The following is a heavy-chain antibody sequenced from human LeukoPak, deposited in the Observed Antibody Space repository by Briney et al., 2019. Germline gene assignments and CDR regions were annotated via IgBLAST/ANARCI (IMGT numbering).Heavy chain of an antibody. CDR3: ARGEPPNSSGWYWFDP. D-gene: IGHD6-19*01. V-gene: IGHV1-8*01. CDR1: GYSFLSYD. Sequence: ASVKVSCKAPGYSFLSYDINWVRQAPGQGLEWMGWMSPSSGDTGFAQKFQGRVTMTRNTSISTVYMELSSLRSEDTAVYYCARGEPPNSSGWYWFDPWGQGTLVTVSS. CDR2: MSPSSGDT. J-gene: IGHJ5*02.